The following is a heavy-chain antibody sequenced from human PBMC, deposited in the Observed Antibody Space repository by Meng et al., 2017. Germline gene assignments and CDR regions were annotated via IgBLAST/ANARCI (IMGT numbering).Heavy chain of an antibody. CDR1: GFTFISYA. V-gene: IGHV3-30*04. CDR3: ARDIARSGKYYFDY. Sequence: GRLVGSGGAVVQPGRALGLPCAASGFTFISYAMHWVRQAPGKGLEWVAVISYDGSNKYYADSVKGRFTISRDNSKNTLYLQMNSLRAEDTAVYYCARDIARSGKYYFDYWGQGTLVTVSS. D-gene: IGHD6-25*01. J-gene: IGHJ4*02. CDR2: ISYDGSNK.